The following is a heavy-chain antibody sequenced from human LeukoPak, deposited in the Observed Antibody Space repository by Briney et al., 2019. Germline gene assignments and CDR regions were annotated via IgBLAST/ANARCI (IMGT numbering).Heavy chain of an antibody. CDR3: AKDQGRAAAGTPADY. V-gene: IGHV3-23*01. Sequence: GGSLRLSCAASGFTFSSYAMSWVRQAPGKGPVWVSAISGSGGSTYYADSVKGRFTISRDNSKNTLYLQMNSLRAEDTAVYYCAKDQGRAAAGTPADYWGQGTLVTVSS. D-gene: IGHD6-13*01. J-gene: IGHJ4*02. CDR2: ISGSGGST. CDR1: GFTFSSYA.